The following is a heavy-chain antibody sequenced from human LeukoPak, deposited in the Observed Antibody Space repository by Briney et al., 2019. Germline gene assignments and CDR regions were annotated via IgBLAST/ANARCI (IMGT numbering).Heavy chain of an antibody. Sequence: ASVTVSFTGSGYTFTIYDMNWVRQAPGQGKERMGWISVYNGNTNYAQKLQGRGTITTDTYTSTAYMQLTSLRSDDTAVYYCARDPRYGIVVVTADHLFDPWGQGTLVTVSS. D-gene: IGHD2-21*02. CDR1: GYTFTIYD. V-gene: IGHV1-18*01. CDR3: ARDPRYGIVVVTADHLFDP. J-gene: IGHJ5*02. CDR2: ISVYNGNT.